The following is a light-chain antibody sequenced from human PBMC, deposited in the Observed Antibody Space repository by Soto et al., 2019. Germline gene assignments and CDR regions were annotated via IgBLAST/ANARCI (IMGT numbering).Light chain of an antibody. Sequence: QSALTQPASVSGSPGQSITLSCTGTNSDIGAYNYVSWFQQHPGKAPKLMIYEVNNRPSGVSNRFSGSKSGNTASLTISGLQPEDEADYYCLSYTSANTRVFGGGTKLTVL. V-gene: IGLV2-14*01. CDR3: LSYTSANTRV. CDR1: NSDIGAYNY. J-gene: IGLJ3*02. CDR2: EVN.